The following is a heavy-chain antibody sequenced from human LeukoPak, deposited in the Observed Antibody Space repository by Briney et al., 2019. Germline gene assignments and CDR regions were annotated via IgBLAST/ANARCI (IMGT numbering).Heavy chain of an antibody. CDR2: IKGSGSEK. CDR1: GFSFSGYW. V-gene: IGHV3-7*01. Sequence: GGSLRLSCAASGFSFSGYWMSWVRQAPGKGLEWVANIKGSGSEKYYVDPVKGRFTISRDNAKNSLYLQMNSLRDEDTAVYYCAREEGLAVAPQYGMDVWGQGTTVTVSS. D-gene: IGHD6-19*01. CDR3: AREEGLAVAPQYGMDV. J-gene: IGHJ6*02.